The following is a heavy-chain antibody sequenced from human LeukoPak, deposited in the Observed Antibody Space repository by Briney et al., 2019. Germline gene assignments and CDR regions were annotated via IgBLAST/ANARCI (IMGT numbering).Heavy chain of an antibody. D-gene: IGHD6-19*01. Sequence: ASVKVSCKASGYTFTSYYMHWVRQAPGQGLEWMGIINPSGGSTSYAQKFQGRVTMTRDTSTSTVYMELSSLRSEDTAVYYCARDDGKYSSGWYYAGWFDPWGQGTLVTVSS. J-gene: IGHJ5*02. V-gene: IGHV1-46*01. CDR1: GYTFTSYY. CDR2: INPSGGST. CDR3: ARDDGKYSSGWYYAGWFDP.